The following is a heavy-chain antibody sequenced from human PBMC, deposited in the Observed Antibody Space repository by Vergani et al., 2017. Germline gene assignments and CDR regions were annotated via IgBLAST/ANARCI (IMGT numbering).Heavy chain of an antibody. J-gene: IGHJ4*02. CDR1: GFTFIMHA. Sequence: EVQLLESGGDLVQPGGSLRLSCAASGFTFIMHAMSWVRQAPGKGLEWVSTLSASDRRTHYADSVKGRFTISRDISKNTLFLHMNSLRPEDTAVYYCARDRGNSGDYNFDYWGQGTLVTVSS. V-gene: IGHV3-23*01. CDR3: ARDRGNSGDYNFDY. D-gene: IGHD1-26*01. CDR2: LSASDRRT.